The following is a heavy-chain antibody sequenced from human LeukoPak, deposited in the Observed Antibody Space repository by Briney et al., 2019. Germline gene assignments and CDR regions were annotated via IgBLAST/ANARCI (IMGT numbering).Heavy chain of an antibody. CDR1: GYSISSGYY. CDR3: ARHFSTVDY. Sequence: SETLSLTCTVSGYSISSGYYWGWIRQPPGKGLEWIGSIYHSGSTYYNPSLKSRVTISVDTSKNQFSLKLSSVTAADTAVYYCARHFSTVDYWGQGTQVTVSS. D-gene: IGHD4-17*01. V-gene: IGHV4-38-2*02. J-gene: IGHJ4*02. CDR2: IYHSGST.